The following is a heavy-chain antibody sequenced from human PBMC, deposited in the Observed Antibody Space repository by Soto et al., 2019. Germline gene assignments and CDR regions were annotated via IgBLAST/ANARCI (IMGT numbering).Heavy chain of an antibody. CDR1: GFTFSSYS. V-gene: IGHV3-21*01. D-gene: IGHD2-2*01. CDR2: ISSSSSYI. J-gene: IGHJ4*02. Sequence: EVQLVESGGGLVKPGGSLRLSCAASGFTFSSYSMNWVRQAPGKGLEWVSAISSSSSYIYYADSVKGRFTISRDNAKNSRDLQMNSLIAEDTAVYYCARARDIVVVPDSSLTCREVAGNNGFDYWGQGTLVTVSS. CDR3: ARARDIVVVPDSSLTCREVAGNNGFDY.